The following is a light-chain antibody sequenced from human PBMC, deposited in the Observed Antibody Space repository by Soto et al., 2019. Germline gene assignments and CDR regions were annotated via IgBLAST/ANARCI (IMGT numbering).Light chain of an antibody. J-gene: IGKJ4*01. Sequence: DIQMTQSPSTLSASVGDRVTITCRASQTISNWLAWYQQKPGKAPKALIFDASTLDGGAPSRFSGRRSGTDFTLTISSLQPSDFATYYCQQYNTYPLTCGGGTKVEI. CDR3: QQYNTYPLT. CDR2: DAS. V-gene: IGKV1-5*01. CDR1: QTISNW.